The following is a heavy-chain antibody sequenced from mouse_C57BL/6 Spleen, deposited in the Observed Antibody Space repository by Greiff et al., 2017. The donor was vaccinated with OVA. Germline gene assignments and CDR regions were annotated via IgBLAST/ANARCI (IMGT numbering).Heavy chain of an antibody. CDR1: GYTFTDYE. Sequence: QVQLKQSGAELVRPGASVTLSCKASGYTFTDYEMHWVKQTPVHGLEWIGAIDPETGGTAYNQKFKGKAILTADKSSSTAYMELRSLTSEDSAVYYGTREHSKGDWYFDVWGTGTTVTVSS. D-gene: IGHD2-5*01. V-gene: IGHV1-15*01. CDR2: IDPETGGT. J-gene: IGHJ1*03. CDR3: TREHSKGDWYFDV.